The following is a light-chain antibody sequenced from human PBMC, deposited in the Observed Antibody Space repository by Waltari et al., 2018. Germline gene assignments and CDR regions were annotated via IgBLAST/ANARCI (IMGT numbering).Light chain of an antibody. V-gene: IGKV3-20*01. CDR3: QQYVSLPVT. Sequence: CRASQSVSRALAWCRQNPGQAPGLLIYGASNRAAGIPDRFSGSGSGTDFRLIISRLEPEDFAVYYCQQYVSLPVTFGQGTKVEIK. CDR2: GAS. J-gene: IGKJ1*01. CDR1: QSVSRA.